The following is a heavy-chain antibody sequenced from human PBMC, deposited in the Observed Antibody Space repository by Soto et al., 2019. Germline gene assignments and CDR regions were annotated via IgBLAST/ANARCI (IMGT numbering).Heavy chain of an antibody. J-gene: IGHJ4*02. D-gene: IGHD2-2*01. CDR2: IYYSGST. CDR1: GGSISSSSYY. V-gene: IGHV4-39*01. Sequence: PSETLSLTCTVSGGSISSSSYYWGWIRQPPGKGLEWIGSIYYSGSTYYNPSLKSRVTISVDTSKNQFSLKLSSVTAADTAVYYCARHSCSSTSCYGYYFDYWGQGTLVTVSS. CDR3: ARHSCSSTSCYGYYFDY.